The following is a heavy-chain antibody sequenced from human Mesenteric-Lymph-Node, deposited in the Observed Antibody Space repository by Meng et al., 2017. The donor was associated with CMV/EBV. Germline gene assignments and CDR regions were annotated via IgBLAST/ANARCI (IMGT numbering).Heavy chain of an antibody. V-gene: IGHV3-23*01. J-gene: IGHJ3*02. CDR2: ISTSGGTT. Sequence: GESLKISCAASGFTFSDHYMDWVRQAPGKGLEWASAISTSGGTTTYADSVKGRFTISRDNSKNTLYLQMNSLRADDTAVYYCARSGASNGGAFDIWGQGTMVTVSS. CDR3: ARSGASNGGAFDI. D-gene: IGHD2-8*01. CDR1: GFTFSDHY.